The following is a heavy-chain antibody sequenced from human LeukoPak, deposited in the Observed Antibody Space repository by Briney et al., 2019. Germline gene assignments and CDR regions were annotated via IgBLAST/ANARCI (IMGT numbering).Heavy chain of an antibody. Sequence: GASVKVSCRTSGYSFSDYAIVWVRQAPGQGLEWMGWISTYNGDTNYAQKLQGRVTMTTDTSTTTAYMELRGLRSDDSAVYYCVRGSSYGFSMGYWGQGTLVTVSS. J-gene: IGHJ4*02. CDR1: GYSFSDYA. CDR3: VRGSSYGFSMGY. CDR2: ISTYNGDT. D-gene: IGHD5-18*01. V-gene: IGHV1-18*01.